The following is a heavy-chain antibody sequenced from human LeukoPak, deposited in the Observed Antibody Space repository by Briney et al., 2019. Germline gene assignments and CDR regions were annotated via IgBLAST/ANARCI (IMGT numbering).Heavy chain of an antibody. CDR1: GGSISTYY. Sequence: SETLSLTCSVSGGSISTYYWSWIRQPPGKGLEWIAQIHTSGSTNYNPSLKSRVSISMDKPNNQFSLMISSVTAADTAIYYCAGRGISTGWTFDYWGHGTLVTVSS. V-gene: IGHV4-4*09. CDR3: AGRGISTGWTFDY. D-gene: IGHD6-19*01. CDR2: IHTSGST. J-gene: IGHJ4*01.